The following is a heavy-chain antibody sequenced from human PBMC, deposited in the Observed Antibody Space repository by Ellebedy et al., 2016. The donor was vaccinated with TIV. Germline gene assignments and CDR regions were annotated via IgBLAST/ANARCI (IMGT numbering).Heavy chain of an antibody. CDR1: GGSITSSAY. CDR2: ISHRGNT. CDR3: ARSSGYFSLDY. D-gene: IGHD3-22*01. Sequence: SETLSLXCPVSGGSITSSAYWSWVRQPPGEGLEWIGEISHRGNTKYNPSLMSRVTISVDKSKNHFSLRLNSVTAADTAVYYCARSSGYFSLDYWGQGTLVTVSS. J-gene: IGHJ4*02. V-gene: IGHV4-4*02.